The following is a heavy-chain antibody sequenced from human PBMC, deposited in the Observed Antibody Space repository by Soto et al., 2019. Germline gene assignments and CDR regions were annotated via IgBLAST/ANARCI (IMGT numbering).Heavy chain of an antibody. Sequence: QVQLVQSGAEVKKPGASVKVSCKASGYTFTSYYMHWVRQAPGQGLEWMVIINPSGGSTSYAQKFQGRVTMTRDTSTSTVYMELSSLRSEDTAVYYCASERILRYFDWPDAFDIWGQGTMVTVSS. V-gene: IGHV1-46*01. J-gene: IGHJ3*02. D-gene: IGHD3-9*01. CDR3: ASERILRYFDWPDAFDI. CDR2: INPSGGST. CDR1: GYTFTSYY.